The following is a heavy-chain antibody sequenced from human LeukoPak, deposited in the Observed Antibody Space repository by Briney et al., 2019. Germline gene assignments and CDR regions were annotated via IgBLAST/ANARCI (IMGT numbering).Heavy chain of an antibody. D-gene: IGHD3-22*01. CDR3: ARDQGRVSGAYYPNWFDP. CDR2: IDAYNRYT. V-gene: IGHV1-18*01. CDR1: GYTFTTYG. J-gene: IGHJ5*02. Sequence: GASVKVSCKASGYTFTTYGISWVRQAPGQGLEWMGWIDAYNRYTNYAQKLQGRVTMTTDTSTSTAYMELRSLRSDDTAVYYCARDQGRVSGAYYPNWFDPWGQGTLVTVSS.